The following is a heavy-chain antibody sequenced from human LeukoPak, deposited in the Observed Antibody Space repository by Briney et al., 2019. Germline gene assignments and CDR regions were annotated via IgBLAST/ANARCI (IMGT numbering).Heavy chain of an antibody. CDR1: GFTFSSYW. J-gene: IGHJ4*02. CDR2: IKEDGSDK. D-gene: IGHD4-23*01. CDR3: ARVPGVTFFDN. Sequence: GGSLRLSCAASGFTFSSYWMSWVRQAPGKGLEWVANIKEDGSDKYSVDSVKGRFTISRDNAKNSLFLHINSLRTEDTAVYYCARVPGVTFFDNWGQGTLVIVSS. V-gene: IGHV3-7*01.